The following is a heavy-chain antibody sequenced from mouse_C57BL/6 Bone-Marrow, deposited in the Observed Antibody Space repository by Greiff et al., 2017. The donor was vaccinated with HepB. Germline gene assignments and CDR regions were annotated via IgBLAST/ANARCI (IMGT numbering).Heavy chain of an antibody. J-gene: IGHJ2*01. V-gene: IGHV14-4*01. CDR3: TIQGFDY. CDR1: GFNIKDDY. CDR2: IDPENGDT. D-gene: IGHD3-2*02. Sequence: EVQLQQSGAELVRPGASVKLSCTASGFNIKDDYMHWVKQRPEQGLEWIGWIDPENGDTEYASKFQGKATITADTYSNTAYLQLSSLTSEDTAVYYCTIQGFDYWGQGTTLTVSS.